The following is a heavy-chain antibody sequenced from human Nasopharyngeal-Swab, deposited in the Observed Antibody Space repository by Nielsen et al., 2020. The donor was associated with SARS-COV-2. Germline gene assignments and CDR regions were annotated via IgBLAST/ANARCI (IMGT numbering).Heavy chain of an antibody. CDR2: ISGSGGST. D-gene: IGHD3-22*01. Sequence: WIRQPPGKGLEWVSVISGSGGSTYYADSVKGRFTISRDNSMNTLYLQMNSLRAEDTAVYYCARYDDYYDSSGYAYWGQGTLVTVSS. J-gene: IGHJ4*02. CDR3: ARYDDYYDSSGYAY. V-gene: IGHV3-23*01.